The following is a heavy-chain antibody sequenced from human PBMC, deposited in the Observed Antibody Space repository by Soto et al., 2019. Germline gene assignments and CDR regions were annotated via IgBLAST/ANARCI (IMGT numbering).Heavy chain of an antibody. V-gene: IGHV1-69*01. D-gene: IGHD3-22*01. CDR3: ARDRAGYYSHFVY. CDR2: IMPFFGSG. J-gene: IGHJ4*02. CDR1: RGTFTNYA. Sequence: QVYLVQSGAEVKKPGSSVKVSCKALRGTFTNYAFSWVRQAPGQGLEWMGGIMPFFGSGNYAQKFQGRINVTADESRSSVYLELTSLRSEDTAVYYCARDRAGYYSHFVYWGQGTLVTVSS.